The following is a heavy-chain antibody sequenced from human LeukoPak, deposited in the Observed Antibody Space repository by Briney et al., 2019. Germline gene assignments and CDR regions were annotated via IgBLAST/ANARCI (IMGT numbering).Heavy chain of an antibody. CDR2: INPNSGGT. D-gene: IGHD2-2*01. Sequence: ASVKVSCKASGYTFIDYYMHWVRQAPGQGLEWMGWINPNSGGTNYAQKFQGRVTMTRDTSISTAYMELSRLRSDDTAVYYCARDGCSSTSCPYYYYGMDVWGQGTTVTVSS. CDR3: ARDGCSSTSCPYYYYGMDV. V-gene: IGHV1-2*02. J-gene: IGHJ6*02. CDR1: GYTFIDYY.